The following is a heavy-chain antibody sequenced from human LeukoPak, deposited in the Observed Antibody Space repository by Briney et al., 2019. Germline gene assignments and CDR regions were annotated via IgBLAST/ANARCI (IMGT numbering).Heavy chain of an antibody. D-gene: IGHD3-16*02. CDR1: GFTFSSYS. V-gene: IGHV3-21*01. Sequence: GGSLRLSCAASGFTFSSYSMNWVRQAPGKGLEWVSSISSSSSYIYYADSVKGRFTISGDNAKNSLYLQMNSLRAEDTAVYYCARAASVIPFDYWGQGTLVTVSS. CDR2: ISSSSSYI. J-gene: IGHJ4*02. CDR3: ARAASVIPFDY.